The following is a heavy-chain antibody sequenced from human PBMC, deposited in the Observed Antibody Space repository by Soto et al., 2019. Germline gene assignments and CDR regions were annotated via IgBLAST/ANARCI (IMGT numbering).Heavy chain of an antibody. V-gene: IGHV3-23*01. Sequence: EVQMLESGGDLVQPGGSLRLSCADSSFTFNMSAMSWVRQAPGKGLEWVSGLSGSGGSTYYTDSVRGRFTISRDNSKNKLFLQMDRLGAEDTAVYYCAKEKNFWSGTTAFDSWGQGTLVTVSS. CDR3: AKEKNFWSGTTAFDS. D-gene: IGHD3-3*01. CDR1: SFTFNMSA. J-gene: IGHJ5*01. CDR2: LSGSGGST.